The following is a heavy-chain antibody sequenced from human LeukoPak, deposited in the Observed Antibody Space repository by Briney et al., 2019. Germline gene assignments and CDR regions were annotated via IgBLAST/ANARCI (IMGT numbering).Heavy chain of an antibody. CDR1: GGYISGYY. D-gene: IGHD1-1*01. CDR2: IYYSGST. CDR3: ARGGRTGQTGYYFDN. J-gene: IGHJ4*02. V-gene: IGHV4-59*01. Sequence: SETLSLTCTGSGGYISGYYWSWIRQPPGKGLEWIGYIYYSGSTNYNPSLKSRVTISVDTSKNQFSLRLTSVTAAGTAVYYCARGGRTGQTGYYFDNWGQGTLVTVSS.